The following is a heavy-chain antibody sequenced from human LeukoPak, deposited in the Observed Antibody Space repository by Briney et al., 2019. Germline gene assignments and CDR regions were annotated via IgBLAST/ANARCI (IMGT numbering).Heavy chain of an antibody. J-gene: IGHJ3*02. D-gene: IGHD6-13*01. CDR2: IYPGDSDT. CDR3: ARGGTSAGKWDAFDI. V-gene: IGHV5-51*01. Sequence: KDGESLKISCKGSGYSFTSYWIGWVRQMPGKGLEWMGIIYPGDSDTRYSPSFQGQVTISADKSISTAYLQWSSLKASDTAMYYCARGGTSAGKWDAFDIWGQGTMVTVSS. CDR1: GYSFTSYW.